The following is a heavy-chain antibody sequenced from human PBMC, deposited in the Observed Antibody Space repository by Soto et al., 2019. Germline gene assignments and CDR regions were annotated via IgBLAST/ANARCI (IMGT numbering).Heavy chain of an antibody. Sequence: GGSLRLSCAASGFTFSSYAMHWVRQAPGKGLEWVAVISYDGSNKYYADSVKGRFTISRDNSKNTPYLQMNRLRAEDTAVYYCARDLGIVVVAAAWYYYYRMDACGQGTTVTVSS. CDR3: ARDLGIVVVAAAWYYYYRMDA. J-gene: IGHJ6*02. V-gene: IGHV3-30-3*01. CDR2: ISYDGSNK. CDR1: GFTFSSYA. D-gene: IGHD2-2*01.